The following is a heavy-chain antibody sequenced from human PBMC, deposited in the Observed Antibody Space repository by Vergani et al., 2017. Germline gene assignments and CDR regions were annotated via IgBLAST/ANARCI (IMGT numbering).Heavy chain of an antibody. V-gene: IGHV3-74*02. Sequence: EVQLVESGGGLVQPGGSLRLSCAASGFTFSSYWMHWVRQAPGKGLVWVSRINSDGSSTSYADSVKGRFTISRDNAKNTLYLQVNSLRAEDTALYYCAKAKSSWWFFDYWGQGTLVTVSS. CDR2: INSDGSST. D-gene: IGHD6-13*01. CDR1: GFTFSSYW. CDR3: AKAKSSWWFFDY. J-gene: IGHJ4*02.